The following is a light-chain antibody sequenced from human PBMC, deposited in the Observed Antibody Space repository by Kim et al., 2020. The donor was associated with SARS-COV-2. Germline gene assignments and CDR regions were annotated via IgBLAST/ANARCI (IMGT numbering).Light chain of an antibody. V-gene: IGLV7-46*01. Sequence: QAVVTQEPSLTVSPGGTVTLTCGSSTGAVTSGHYPYWFQQKPGQAPRTLIYDTSNNHSWTPARFSGSLLGGKAALTLSGAQPEDEAEYYCLLSYSGARARVFGGGTQLTVL. CDR1: TGAVTSGHY. CDR3: LLSYSGARARV. J-gene: IGLJ3*02. CDR2: DTS.